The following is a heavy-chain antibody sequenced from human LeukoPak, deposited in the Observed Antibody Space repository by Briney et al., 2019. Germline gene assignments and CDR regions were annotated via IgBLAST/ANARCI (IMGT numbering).Heavy chain of an antibody. CDR1: GDSITNTNDY. CDR3: ARHGGDASASSKFDY. Sequence: SETLSLTCTVSGDSITNTNDYWGWIRRPPGKGLEWSGSVYYSGSALHNPSLQSRVSLSVDTSKNQFSLKLISVTAADTAVYHCARHGGDASASSKFDYWGQGTPLIVSS. CDR2: VYYSGSA. J-gene: IGHJ4*02. V-gene: IGHV4-39*01. D-gene: IGHD3-10*01.